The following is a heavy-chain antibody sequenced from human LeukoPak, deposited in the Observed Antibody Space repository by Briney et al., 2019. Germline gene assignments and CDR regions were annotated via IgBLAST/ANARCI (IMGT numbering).Heavy chain of an antibody. CDR1: GYTFTRYY. CDR2: INPKSGGT. V-gene: IGHV1-2*02. J-gene: IGHJ1*01. D-gene: IGHD2-15*01. Sequence: ASVKVSCKASGYTFTRYYMHWVRQAPGQGLEWMGWINPKSGGTNYAQKFQGRVTMTRDTSISTAYMELSRLRSDDTAVYYCARGGLFKCSGGGCYSEYFQHWGQGTLVTVSS. CDR3: ARGGLFKCSGGGCYSEYFQH.